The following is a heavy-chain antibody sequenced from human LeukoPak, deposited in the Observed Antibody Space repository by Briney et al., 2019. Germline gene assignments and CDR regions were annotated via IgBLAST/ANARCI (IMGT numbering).Heavy chain of an antibody. J-gene: IGHJ5*02. CDR3: AKNGQSGFSFDP. CDR1: GGSISSYY. V-gene: IGHV4-59*12. Sequence: SETLSLTCTVSGGSISSYYWSWIRQPPGKGLEWIGHFSSRAYTHYNPSLKSRVTISLDTSKNQFSLKLSSVTAADTAVYHCAKNGQSGFSFDPWGRGTLVTVSS. D-gene: IGHD1-26*01. CDR2: FSSRAYT.